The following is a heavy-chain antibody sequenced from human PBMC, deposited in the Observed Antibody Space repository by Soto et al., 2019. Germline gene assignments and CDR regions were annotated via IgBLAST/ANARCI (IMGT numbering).Heavy chain of an antibody. CDR3: ARGVRLHFDN. Sequence: GGSLRLSCAASGFSFSPYAMSWVRQAPGKGLEWVSSISGSGNKTYYADSVKGRFTISRGNSKDTLFLQMNGLSAEDTALYYCARGVRLHFDNWGQGTLVTVSS. CDR1: GFSFSPYA. V-gene: IGHV3-23*01. J-gene: IGHJ4*02. CDR2: ISGSGNKT.